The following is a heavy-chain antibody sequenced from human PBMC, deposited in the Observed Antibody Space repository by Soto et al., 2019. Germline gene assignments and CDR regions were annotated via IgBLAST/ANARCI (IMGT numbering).Heavy chain of an antibody. CDR3: ARDQRSGYYDYYGMDV. CDR2: IYYSGSN. Sequence: QVQLQESGPGLVKPSQTLSLTCTVSGGSISSGGYYWSWIRQHPGKGLEWIGYIYYSGSNYYNPSLKSRVTISVDTSKIQFSLKRSSVTAADTAVYYCARDQRSGYYDYYGMDVWGQGTTVTVSS. J-gene: IGHJ6*02. CDR1: GGSISSGGYY. V-gene: IGHV4-31*03. D-gene: IGHD3-3*01.